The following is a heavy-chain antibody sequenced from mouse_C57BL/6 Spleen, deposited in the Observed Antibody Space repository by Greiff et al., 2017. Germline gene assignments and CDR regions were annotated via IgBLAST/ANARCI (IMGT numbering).Heavy chain of an antibody. CDR3: TREVYDCDPTWFAY. D-gene: IGHD2-4*01. J-gene: IGHJ3*01. CDR1: GFTFSSYA. V-gene: IGHV5-9-1*02. Sequence: EVQVVESGAGLVKPGGSLKLSCAASGFTFSSYAMSWVRQTPEKRLEWVAYISSGGDYIYYADTVKGRFTISRDNARNTRYLQMSSLKSEDTAMYYCTREVYDCDPTWFAYWGQGTLVTVSA. CDR2: ISSGGDYI.